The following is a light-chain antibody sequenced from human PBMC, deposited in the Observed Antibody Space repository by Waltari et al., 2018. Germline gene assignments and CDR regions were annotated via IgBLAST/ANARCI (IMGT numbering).Light chain of an antibody. CDR3: MIWHSSAWV. CDR1: SDINIGAYR. Sequence: QAVLTQPSSLSASPGASASLTCTLRSDINIGAYRIYWYQQKPGSPPQYLLRYKSDSDKQQGSGVPSRFAGSKDASANAGILLISGLQSEDEAGYYCMIWHSSAWVFGGGTKLTVL. J-gene: IGLJ3*02. V-gene: IGLV5-45*03. CDR2: YKSDSDK.